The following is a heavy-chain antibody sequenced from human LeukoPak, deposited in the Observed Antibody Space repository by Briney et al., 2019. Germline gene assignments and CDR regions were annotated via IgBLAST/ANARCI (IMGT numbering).Heavy chain of an antibody. CDR1: GGTFISYA. D-gene: IGHD1-26*01. CDR2: IDPSDSHT. V-gene: IGHV5-10-1*01. J-gene: IGHJ5*02. CDR3: ARAQSGSYDVDWFDP. Sequence: GASVKVSCKASGGTFISYAISWVRQMPGKGLEWMGRIDPSDSHTNYSPSFQGHVTISADKSISTAYLQWSSLKASDTAMYYCARAQSGSYDVDWFDPWGQGTLVTVSS.